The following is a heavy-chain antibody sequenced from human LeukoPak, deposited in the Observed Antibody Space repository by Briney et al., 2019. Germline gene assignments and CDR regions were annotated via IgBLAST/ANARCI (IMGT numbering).Heavy chain of an antibody. CDR2: IYSGGST. D-gene: IGHD6-19*01. J-gene: IGHJ4*02. V-gene: IGHV3-53*01. CDR3: ASSRRGVAGTDY. CDR1: GFTVSSNY. Sequence: GGSLRLSCAASGFTVSSNYMSWVRQAPGKGLGWVSVIYSGGSTYYADSVKGRFTISRDNSKNTLYLQMNSLRAEDTAVYYCASSRRGVAGTDYWGQGTLVTVSS.